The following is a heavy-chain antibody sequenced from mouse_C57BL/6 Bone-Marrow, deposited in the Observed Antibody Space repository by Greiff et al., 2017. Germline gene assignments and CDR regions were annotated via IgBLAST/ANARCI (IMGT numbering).Heavy chain of an antibody. V-gene: IGHV5-4*01. CDR3: ASDNYYGSSHWYFDV. D-gene: IGHD1-1*01. CDR1: GFTFSSYA. J-gene: IGHJ1*03. CDR2: ISDGGSYT. Sequence: EVQLVESGGGLVKPGGSLKLSCAASGFTFSSYAMSWVRQTPEKRLEWVATISDGGSYTYYPDNVKGRFTISRDNAKNNLYLQMSHLTSEDTAMYYCASDNYYGSSHWYFDVWGTGTTVTVSS.